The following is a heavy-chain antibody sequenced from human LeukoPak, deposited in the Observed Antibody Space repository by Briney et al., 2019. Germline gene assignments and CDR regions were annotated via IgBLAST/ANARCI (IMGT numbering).Heavy chain of an antibody. D-gene: IGHD4-17*01. Sequence: PSETLSLPCTVSGGSISSYYWNWIRQPPGKGLEWIGSIYYSGSTNYNPSLKGRLTISVDASKNQFSLKLSSVTATDTAVYSCASLSTVTQGYFSSWGQGTLVTVSS. J-gene: IGHJ4*02. CDR1: GGSISSYY. CDR3: ASLSTVTQGYFSS. V-gene: IGHV4-59*08. CDR2: IYYSGST.